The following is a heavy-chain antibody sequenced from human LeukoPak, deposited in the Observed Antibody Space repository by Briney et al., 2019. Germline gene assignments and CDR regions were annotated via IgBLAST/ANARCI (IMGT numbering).Heavy chain of an antibody. Sequence: SETLSLTCAVYGGSFSGYYWSWIRQPPGKGLEWIGEINHSGSTNYNPSLKSRVTISVDTSKNQFSLKLSSVTAADTAVYYCARVRRYYGSGSYYLGYWGQGTLVTVSS. CDR2: INHSGST. D-gene: IGHD3-10*01. CDR1: GGSFSGYY. V-gene: IGHV4-34*01. CDR3: ARVRRYYGSGSYYLGY. J-gene: IGHJ4*02.